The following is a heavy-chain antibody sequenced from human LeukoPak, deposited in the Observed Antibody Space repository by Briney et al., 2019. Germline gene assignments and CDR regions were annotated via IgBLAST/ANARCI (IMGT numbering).Heavy chain of an antibody. D-gene: IGHD3-10*02. Sequence: GGSLRLSCAASGFTFSSYEMNWVRQAPGKGLEWVSYISSSGSTIYYADSVKGRFTISRDNAKNSLYLQMNSLRAENTAVYYCAELGITMVGGVWGKGTTVTISS. CDR3: AELGITMVGGV. J-gene: IGHJ6*04. V-gene: IGHV3-48*03. CDR1: GFTFSSYE. CDR2: ISSSGSTI.